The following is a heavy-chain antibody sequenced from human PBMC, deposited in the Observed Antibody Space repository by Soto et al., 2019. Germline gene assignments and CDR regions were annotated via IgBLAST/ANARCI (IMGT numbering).Heavy chain of an antibody. V-gene: IGHV4-31*03. CDR2: IYYSGST. D-gene: IGHD2-15*01. CDR1: GCSISSGGYY. CDR3: ARARCGGGSCYVPQGMDV. Sequence: TLSLTCTVSGCSISSGGYYWSWIRQHPGKGLEWIGYIYYSGSTYYNPSLKSRVTISVDTSKNQFSLKLSSVTAADTAVYYCARARCGGGSCYVPQGMDVWGQGTTVTVSS. J-gene: IGHJ6*02.